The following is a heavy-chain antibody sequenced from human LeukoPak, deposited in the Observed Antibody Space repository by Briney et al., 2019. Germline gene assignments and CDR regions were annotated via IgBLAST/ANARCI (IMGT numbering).Heavy chain of an antibody. Sequence: ASVKVSCKASGYTFTGYYMHWVRQAPGQGLEWMGWISAYNGNTNYAQKLQGRVTMTTDTSTSTAYMELRSLRSDDTAVYYCARGMSAGAPDYWGQGTLVTVSS. V-gene: IGHV1-18*04. CDR1: GYTFTGYY. CDR3: ARGMSAGAPDY. D-gene: IGHD1-26*01. J-gene: IGHJ4*02. CDR2: ISAYNGNT.